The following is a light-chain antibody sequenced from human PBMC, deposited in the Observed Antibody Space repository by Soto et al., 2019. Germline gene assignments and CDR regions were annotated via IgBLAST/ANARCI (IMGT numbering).Light chain of an antibody. CDR3: MQPLQTPFT. V-gene: IGKV2-28*01. Sequence: DIVMAQSPLSLPVTPGEPASISCRSSQSLLYSNGNNFLDWYLQKPGQSPQLLIYLGSNRASGVPDRVSGSGSGTDFTLKISRVEAEDVGVYYCMQPLQTPFTFGPGTRVEIK. J-gene: IGKJ3*01. CDR2: LGS. CDR1: QSLLYSNGNNF.